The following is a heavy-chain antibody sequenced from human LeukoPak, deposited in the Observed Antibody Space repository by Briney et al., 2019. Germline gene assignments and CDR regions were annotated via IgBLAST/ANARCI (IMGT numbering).Heavy chain of an antibody. Sequence: GGSLRLSCAASGFTFSSYAMSWVRQAPGKGLEWVSAISGSGGSTYYADSVKGRFTISRDNSKNTLYLQMNSLRAEDTAVYYCARGPLRYYYYGMDVWGQGTTVTVSS. CDR1: GFTFSSYA. CDR2: ISGSGGST. CDR3: ARGPLRYYYYGMDV. V-gene: IGHV3-23*01. J-gene: IGHJ6*02.